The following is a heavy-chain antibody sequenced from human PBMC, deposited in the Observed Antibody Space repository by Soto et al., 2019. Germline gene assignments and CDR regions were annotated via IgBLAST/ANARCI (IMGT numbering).Heavy chain of an antibody. J-gene: IGHJ6*02. D-gene: IGHD2-8*01. CDR1: GYTFTSYA. V-gene: IGHV1-3*01. CDR2: INAGNGNT. CDR3: ARGDCTNGVCDYYYYYGMDV. Sequence: GASVKVSCKXSGYTFTSYAMHWVRQAPGQRLEWMGWINAGNGNTKYSQKFQGRVTITRDTSASTAYMELSSLRSEDTAVYYCARGDCTNGVCDYYYYYGMDVWGQGTTVTVSS.